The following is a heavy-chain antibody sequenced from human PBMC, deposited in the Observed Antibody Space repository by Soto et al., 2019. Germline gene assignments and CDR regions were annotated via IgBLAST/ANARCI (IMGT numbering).Heavy chain of an antibody. CDR3: AKGRYDFWSGPTYDAFDI. V-gene: IGHV3-23*01. CDR2: ISGSGGST. D-gene: IGHD3-3*01. CDR1: GFTFSSYA. Sequence: GGSLRLSCAASGFTFSSYAMSWVRQAPGKGLEWVSAISGSGGSTYYADSVKGRFTISRDNSKNTLYLQMNSLRAEDTAVYYCAKGRYDFWSGPTYDAFDIWGQGTMVTVSS. J-gene: IGHJ3*02.